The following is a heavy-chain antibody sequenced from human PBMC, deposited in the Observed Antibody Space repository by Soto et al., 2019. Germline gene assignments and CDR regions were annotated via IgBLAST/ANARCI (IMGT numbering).Heavy chain of an antibody. V-gene: IGHV4-34*01. J-gene: IGHJ3*02. CDR1: GGSFSGYY. D-gene: IGHD3-22*01. CDR3: ARSRYYDSSGYRALDAFDI. CDR2: FNHIGST. Sequence: PSETLSLTCAVFGGSFSGYYWNWIRQPPGKGLEWIGEFNHIGSTNYYWSFKSRVTISVDTSRNQFSLKLSSVTAADTAVYYCARSRYYDSSGYRALDAFDIWGQGTMVTVSS.